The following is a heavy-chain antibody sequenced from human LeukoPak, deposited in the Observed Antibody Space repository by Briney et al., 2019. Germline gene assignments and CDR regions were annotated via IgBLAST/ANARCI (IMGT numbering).Heavy chain of an antibody. CDR2: INPNSGDT. J-gene: IGHJ5*02. D-gene: IGHD4-17*01. Sequence: GASVKVTCKASGYTFTGYYMHWVRQAPGQGLEWMGWINPNSGDTNYAQKFQGRVTMTRDTSISTAYMELSRLRSDDTAVYYCARDGRDYGDYRGNNWVDPFGQGTLVSVSS. V-gene: IGHV1-2*02. CDR3: ARDGRDYGDYRGNNWVDP. CDR1: GYTFTGYY.